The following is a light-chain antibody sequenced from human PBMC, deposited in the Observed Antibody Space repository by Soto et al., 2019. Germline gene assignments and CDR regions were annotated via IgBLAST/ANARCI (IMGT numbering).Light chain of an antibody. CDR2: GAS. CDR3: HQYGISP. J-gene: IGKJ4*01. V-gene: IGKV1-5*01. Sequence: DIQMTQSPSPLTASVGDRVTITCRASQSVRSWFAWYQQKPGRAPKFLIYGASSRATGIPDRFSGSGSGTEFTLTISRLEPEDFAVYYCHQYGISPFGGGTKVDIK. CDR1: QSVRSW.